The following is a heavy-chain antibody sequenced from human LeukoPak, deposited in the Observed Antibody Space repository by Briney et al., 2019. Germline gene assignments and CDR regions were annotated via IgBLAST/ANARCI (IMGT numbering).Heavy chain of an antibody. CDR3: ARAIGRPAAGSFDY. CDR1: GYTFTGYY. CDR2: INPNSGGT. Sequence: ASVKVSCKASGYTFTGYYMHWVRQAPGQGLEWMGWINPNSGGTNYAQKFQGRVTMTRDTSISTAYMELSRLRSDDTAVYYCARAIGRPAAGSFDYWGQGTLVTVSS. J-gene: IGHJ4*02. D-gene: IGHD6-13*01. V-gene: IGHV1-2*02.